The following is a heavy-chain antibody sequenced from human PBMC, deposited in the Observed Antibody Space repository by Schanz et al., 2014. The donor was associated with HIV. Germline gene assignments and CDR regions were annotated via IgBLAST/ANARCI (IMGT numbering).Heavy chain of an antibody. CDR2: ISYDGSNK. V-gene: IGHV3-30*18. CDR3: AKDAGGAMDV. Sequence: QVQLVESGGGVVQPGRSLRLSCAASGFTFSSYDIHWVRQAPGKGLEWVAVISYDGSNKYYGDSSKGRFTISRDNSKNTLYLQMNSLRPEDTAVYYCAKDAGGAMDVWGQGTTVTVSS. CDR1: GFTFSSYD. D-gene: IGHD3-16*01. J-gene: IGHJ6*02.